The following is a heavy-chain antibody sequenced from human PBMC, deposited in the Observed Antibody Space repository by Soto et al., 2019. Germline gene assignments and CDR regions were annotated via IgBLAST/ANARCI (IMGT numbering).Heavy chain of an antibody. D-gene: IGHD1-1*01. CDR3: GGEHDALDV. CDR2: ISHDGGIK. J-gene: IGHJ6*02. Sequence: QVQLVESGGGVVQPGRSLTLSCAASGFPFTSYAIHWVRQAPGKGLEWVAVISHDGGIKHYADSVKGGFTISRDNPKNTLYLQMNSIRDEDTGVYHGGGEHDALDVWGQGTTVTVAS. V-gene: IGHV3-30-3*01. CDR1: GFPFTSYA.